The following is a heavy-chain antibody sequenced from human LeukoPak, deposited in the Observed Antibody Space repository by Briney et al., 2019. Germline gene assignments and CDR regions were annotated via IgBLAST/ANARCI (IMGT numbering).Heavy chain of an antibody. D-gene: IGHD5-24*01. Sequence: SETLSLTCAVSGGSITSYYWSWIRQVPGKGLEWIGYVHYSGTSNYNPSLKSRVTISVDTSKNQFSLRLTSVNAADTAVYYCARGRGRDGDNLVSWSQGTLVTVSS. CDR3: ARGRGRDGDNLVS. J-gene: IGHJ4*02. CDR2: VHYSGTS. CDR1: GGSITSYY. V-gene: IGHV4-59*01.